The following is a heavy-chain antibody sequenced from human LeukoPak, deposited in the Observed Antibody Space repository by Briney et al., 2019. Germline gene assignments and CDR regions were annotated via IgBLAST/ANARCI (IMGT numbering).Heavy chain of an antibody. J-gene: IGHJ4*02. CDR1: GFTFSSYS. CDR2: ISSSSSYI. Sequence: GGSLRLSCAASGFTFSSYSMNWVRQAPGKGLEWVSSISSSSSYIYYADSVKGRFTISRDNAKNSLYLQMNSLRAEDTAVYYCASELLWFGELYFDYWGQGTLVTVSS. V-gene: IGHV3-21*01. CDR3: ASELLWFGELYFDY. D-gene: IGHD3-10*01.